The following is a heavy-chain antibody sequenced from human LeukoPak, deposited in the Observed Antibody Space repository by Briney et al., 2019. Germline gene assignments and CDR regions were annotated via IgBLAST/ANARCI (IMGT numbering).Heavy chain of an antibody. CDR3: ARSPYDSVFR. J-gene: IGHJ4*02. CDR2: IYSGGST. CDR1: GFTVSNNY. D-gene: IGHD3-22*01. Sequence: GGSLRLSCTAAGFTVSNNYVSWARQAPGKGLEWVSVIYSGGSTEYIGSVKGRFTISRDNSKNTVHLQMNNLRAEDTAVYYCARSPYDSVFRWGQGTLVTVSS. V-gene: IGHV3-53*01.